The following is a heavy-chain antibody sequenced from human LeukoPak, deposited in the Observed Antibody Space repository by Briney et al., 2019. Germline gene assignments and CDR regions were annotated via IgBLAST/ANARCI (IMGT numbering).Heavy chain of an antibody. CDR2: INPNSGGT. V-gene: IGHV1-2*02. CDR1: GYTFTRYY. CDR3: ARAGAARPADY. Sequence: ASVKVSCKASGYTFTRYYMHWVRQAPGQGLEWMGWINPNSGGTNYAQKSQGRVTMTRDTSISTAYMGLSRLRSDDTAVYYCARAGAARPADYWGQGTLVTVSS. D-gene: IGHD6-6*01. J-gene: IGHJ4*02.